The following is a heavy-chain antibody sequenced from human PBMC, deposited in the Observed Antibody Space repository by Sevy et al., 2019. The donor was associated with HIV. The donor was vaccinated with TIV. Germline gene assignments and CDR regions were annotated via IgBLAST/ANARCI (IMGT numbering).Heavy chain of an antibody. V-gene: IGHV3-15*01. J-gene: IGHJ3*02. CDR1: GFSFKNVW. CDR3: ATVLGAGAAGAFEI. CDR2: AKRKSDGGSI. Sequence: GGSLRLSCAGSGFSFKNVWMTWVRQTPGKGLEWVGHAKRKSDGGSIDYGSPVNGRFTISRDDSKDMLYLQMSGLKTEDTVVYYCATVLGAGAAGAFEIWGQGTMVTVSS. D-gene: IGHD1-26*01.